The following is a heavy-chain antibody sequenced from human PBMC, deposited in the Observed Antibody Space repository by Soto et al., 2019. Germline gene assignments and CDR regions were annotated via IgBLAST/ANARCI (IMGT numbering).Heavy chain of an antibody. CDR2: ILPVFGPA. D-gene: IGHD2-2*01. V-gene: IGHV1-69*06. J-gene: IGHJ4*02. Sequence: SVKVSCKASEDIFKSYSISWVRQAPGQGLEYMGGILPVFGPANSVDKFRGRLTLTADKSTTTTYMQLTDLTDADTAVYYCARDFSPYDPALNSFDHWSQGTLVTVSS. CDR1: EDIFKSYS. CDR3: ARDFSPYDPALNSFDH.